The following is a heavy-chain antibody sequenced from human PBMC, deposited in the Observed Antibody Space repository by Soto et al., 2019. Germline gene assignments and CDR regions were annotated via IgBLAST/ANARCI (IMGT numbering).Heavy chain of an antibody. D-gene: IGHD3-22*01. Sequence: EVPVVESGGGLLRPGGSLRLSGAASGFTFNNAWMNWVRQAPWKGLEWVGPSKSKTDGGTTHYAAPVKGRFTISRDDSKNPLYLKMKSLKTADTAVYYCNVLGSDSSGASLDYWGQGTLVTVSS. J-gene: IGHJ4*02. V-gene: IGHV3-15*07. CDR1: GFTFNNAW. CDR2: SKSKTDGGTT. CDR3: NVLGSDSSGASLDY.